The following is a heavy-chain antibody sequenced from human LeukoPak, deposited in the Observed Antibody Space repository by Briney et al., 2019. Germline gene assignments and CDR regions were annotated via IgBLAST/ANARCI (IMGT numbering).Heavy chain of an antibody. J-gene: IGHJ4*02. V-gene: IGHV4-34*01. D-gene: IGHD3-10*01. CDR3: ARRRTMVRGNFDY. Sequence: SETLSLTCAVYGGSFSGYYWSWIRQPPGKGLEWIGETNHSGSTNYNPSLKSRVTISVDTSKNQFSLKLSSVTAADTAVYYCARRRTMVRGNFDYWGQGTLVTVSS. CDR1: GGSFSGYY. CDR2: TNHSGST.